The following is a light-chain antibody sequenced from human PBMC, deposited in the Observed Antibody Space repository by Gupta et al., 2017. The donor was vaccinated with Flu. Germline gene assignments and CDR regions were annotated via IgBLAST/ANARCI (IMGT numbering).Light chain of an antibody. J-gene: IGLJ3*02. CDR2: GNT. CDR1: SSNFGAGYD. V-gene: IGLV1-40*01. Sequence: QSMLTPPPSVSGAPGQSLTISCTGTSSNFGAGYDVHWYQQLPGTAPKLLIYGNTKRASGVPDRFSGSKSGTSASLAITGLQAEDEADYYCQSYDISLSGSVFGGGTKLTVL. CDR3: QSYDISLSGSV.